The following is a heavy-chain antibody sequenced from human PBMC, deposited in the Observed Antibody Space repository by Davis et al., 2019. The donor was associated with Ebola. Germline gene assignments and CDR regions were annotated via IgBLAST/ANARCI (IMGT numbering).Heavy chain of an antibody. D-gene: IGHD1-26*01. CDR3: AREDTSEASDM. CDR1: GFSLNTYG. CDR2: ISSGSSFI. Sequence: GESLKISCAASGFSLNTYGMNWVRQAPGKGLEWVSSISSGSSFIYYADSVKGRFTISRDNARNSLCLRMDSLRAEDTAVYYCAREDTSEASDMWGQGTMVTVSS. J-gene: IGHJ3*02. V-gene: IGHV3-21*01.